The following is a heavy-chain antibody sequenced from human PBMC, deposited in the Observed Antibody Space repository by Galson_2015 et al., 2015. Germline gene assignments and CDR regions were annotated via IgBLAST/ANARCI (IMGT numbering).Heavy chain of an antibody. D-gene: IGHD3-10*01. CDR2: IYYSGST. CDR1: GGSISSGDYY. J-gene: IGHJ5*02. CDR3: AREKANYYGSGSRFERIWFDP. Sequence: TLSLTCTVSGGSISSGDYYWSWIRQPPGKGLEWIGYIYYSGSTYYNPSLKSRVTISVDTSKNQFSLKLSSVTAADTAVYYCAREKANYYGSGSRFERIWFDPWGQGTLVTVSS. V-gene: IGHV4-30-4*01.